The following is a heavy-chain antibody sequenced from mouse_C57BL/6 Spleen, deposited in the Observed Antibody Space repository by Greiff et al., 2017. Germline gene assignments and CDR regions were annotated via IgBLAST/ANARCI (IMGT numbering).Heavy chain of an antibody. CDR1: GFNIKDYY. V-gene: IGHV14-1*01. CDR3: TTGAYYSNYEDFDY. CDR2: IDPEDGDT. Sequence: VQLKQSGAELVRPGASVKLSCTASGFNIKDYYMHWVKQRPEQGLEWIGRIDPEDGDTEYAPKFQGKATMTADTSSNTAYLQLSSLTSEDTAVYYCTTGAYYSNYEDFDYWGQGTTLTVSS. J-gene: IGHJ2*01. D-gene: IGHD2-5*01.